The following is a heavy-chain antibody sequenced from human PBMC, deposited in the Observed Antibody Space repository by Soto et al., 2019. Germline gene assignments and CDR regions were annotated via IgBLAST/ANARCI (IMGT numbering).Heavy chain of an antibody. CDR2: ISGSGGST. V-gene: IGHV3-23*01. J-gene: IGHJ4*02. CDR3: AKQGDFGVVFPNYYFDY. CDR1: GFTFSRYA. D-gene: IGHD3-3*01. Sequence: EVQLLESGGGLVQPGGSLRLSCAASGFTFSRYAMSWVRQAPGKGLEWVSAISGSGGSTYYADSVKGRFTISRDNSKNTLYLQMNSLRAEDTAVYYCAKQGDFGVVFPNYYFDYWGQGTLVTVSS.